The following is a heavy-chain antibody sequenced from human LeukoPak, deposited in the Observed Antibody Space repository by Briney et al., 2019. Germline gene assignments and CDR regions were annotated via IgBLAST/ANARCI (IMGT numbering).Heavy chain of an antibody. J-gene: IGHJ4*02. CDR2: MNPNSGNT. Sequence: ASVTVSCTASGYTFTVYDINWVRQAPGQGLEWMGWMNPNSGNTGYAQKFQGRVTMTRNTSISTAYMELSSLRSEDTAVYYCARTVLRYFRKPWGYWGQGTLVTVSS. V-gene: IGHV1-8*01. CDR1: GYTFTVYD. CDR3: ARTVLRYFRKPWGY. D-gene: IGHD3-9*01.